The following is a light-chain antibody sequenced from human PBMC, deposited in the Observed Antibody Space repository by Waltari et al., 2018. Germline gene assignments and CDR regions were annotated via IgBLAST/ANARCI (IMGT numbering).Light chain of an antibody. CDR2: DAS. CDR3: QQRSNWTPHT. CDR1: QSVGTY. J-gene: IGKJ2*01. Sequence: EIVLTQSPATLSLSPGETATLSCRASQSVGTYLAWYQQRPGQAPRLLIYDASNRATGIPARFRGSGSGTDFTLTISSLEPEDFAVYYCQQRSNWTPHTFGQGARLEIK. V-gene: IGKV3-11*01.